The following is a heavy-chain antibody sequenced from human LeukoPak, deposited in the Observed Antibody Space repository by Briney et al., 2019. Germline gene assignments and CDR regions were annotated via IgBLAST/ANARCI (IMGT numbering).Heavy chain of an antibody. CDR3: ARGIMVYYYYYMDV. CDR1: GGTFSSYT. J-gene: IGHJ6*03. CDR2: IIPIFGTA. V-gene: IGHV1-69*06. D-gene: IGHD4/OR15-4a*01. Sequence: SVKVSCKASGGTFSSYTISWVRQAPGQGLEWMGGIIPIFGTANYAQKFQGRVTITADKSTSTAYMELSSLRSEDTAVYYCARGIMVYYYYYMDVWGKGTTVTVSS.